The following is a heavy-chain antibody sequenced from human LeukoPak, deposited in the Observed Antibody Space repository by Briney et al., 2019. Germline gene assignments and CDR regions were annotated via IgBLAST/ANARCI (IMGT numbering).Heavy chain of an antibody. D-gene: IGHD2-15*01. V-gene: IGHV1-69*06. CDR1: GGTFSSYA. CDR3: ARGRYCSGGSCYPEDY. Sequence: SVKVSCKASGGTFSSYAISWVRQAPGQGLEWMGGIIPIFGAANYAQKFQGRVTITADKSTSTAYMELSSLRSEDTAVYYCARGRYCSGGSCYPEDYWGQGTLVTVSS. CDR2: IIPIFGAA. J-gene: IGHJ4*02.